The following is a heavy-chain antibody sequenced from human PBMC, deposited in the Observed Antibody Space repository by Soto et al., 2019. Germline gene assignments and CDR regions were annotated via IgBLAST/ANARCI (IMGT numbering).Heavy chain of an antibody. Sequence: SETLSLTCTVSGGSISSSSYYWGWIRQPPGKGLEWIGSIYYSGSTYYNPSLKSRVTISVDTSKNQFSLKLSSVTAADTAVYYCARHPYSNYDRDYYYYMDVWGKGTTVTVSS. CDR1: GGSISSSSYY. CDR3: ARHPYSNYDRDYYYYMDV. J-gene: IGHJ6*03. CDR2: IYYSGST. D-gene: IGHD4-4*01. V-gene: IGHV4-39*01.